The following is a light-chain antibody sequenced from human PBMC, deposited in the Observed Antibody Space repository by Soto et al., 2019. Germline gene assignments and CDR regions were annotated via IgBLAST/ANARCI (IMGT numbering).Light chain of an antibody. V-gene: IGKV3-15*01. CDR2: GAS. CDR1: QSIGSN. CDR3: QQYNKWPLFA. J-gene: IGKJ3*01. Sequence: ETVLTQSPATFSVSPGERATLSCRASQSIGSNLAWYQQRPGQPPRLLIYGASTRATGVPARFSGSGSGTEFTLTINSLQSEVFALYYCQQYNKWPLFAFGPGTKVDIQ.